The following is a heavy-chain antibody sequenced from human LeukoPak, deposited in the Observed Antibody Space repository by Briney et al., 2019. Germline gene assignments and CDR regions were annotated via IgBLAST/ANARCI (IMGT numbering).Heavy chain of an antibody. CDR2: IYTSGST. CDR1: GGSISGYH. D-gene: IGHD6-19*01. CDR3: ARRSSSAWYFDY. J-gene: IGHJ4*02. Sequence: SETLSLTCTVSGGSISGYHWSWIRQPAGKGLEWIGRIYTSGSTNYNPSLKSRVTMSVDTSKNQFSLKLSSVTAADTAVYYCARRSSSAWYFDYWGQGTLVTVSS. V-gene: IGHV4-4*07.